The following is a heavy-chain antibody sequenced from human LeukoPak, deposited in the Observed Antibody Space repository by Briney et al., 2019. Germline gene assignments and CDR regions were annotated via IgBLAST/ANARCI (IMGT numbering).Heavy chain of an antibody. V-gene: IGHV5-51*01. CDR3: ASATVVVVAATGRHDAFDI. Sequence: GESLKISCKGSGYSFTSYWIGWVRRMPGKGLEWMGIIYPGDSDTRYSPSFQGQVTISADKSISTAYLQWSSLKASDTAMYYCASATVVVVAATGRHDAFDIWGQGTMVTVSS. D-gene: IGHD2-15*01. CDR1: GYSFTSYW. J-gene: IGHJ3*02. CDR2: IYPGDSDT.